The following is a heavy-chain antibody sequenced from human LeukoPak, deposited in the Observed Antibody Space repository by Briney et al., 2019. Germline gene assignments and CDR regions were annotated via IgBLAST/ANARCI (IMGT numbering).Heavy chain of an antibody. Sequence: GGSLSLSCAASGFPFSSYAMHWVRQAPGKGLEWVAVISYDGSNKYYADSVKGRFTISRDNSKNTLYLQMNSLRAEDTAVYYCARDSDALRFLEWLSPDYWGQGTLVTVSS. V-gene: IGHV3-30-3*01. J-gene: IGHJ4*02. CDR3: ARDSDALRFLEWLSPDY. D-gene: IGHD3-3*01. CDR2: ISYDGSNK. CDR1: GFPFSSYA.